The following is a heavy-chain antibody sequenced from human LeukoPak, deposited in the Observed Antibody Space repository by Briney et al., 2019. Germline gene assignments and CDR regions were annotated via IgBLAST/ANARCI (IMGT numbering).Heavy chain of an antibody. J-gene: IGHJ4*02. Sequence: GASVKVSCTAYGGTFSSDAISWVRQAPGQGLEWMGGITPIFGTANYAQKFQGRVTINADEFTNTVYMELRSLRSEDTAVYYCAREAYTIMVYWGQGSLVTVSS. CDR2: ITPIFGTA. V-gene: IGHV1-69*13. CDR3: AREAYTIMVY. CDR1: GGTFSSDA. D-gene: IGHD5-24*01.